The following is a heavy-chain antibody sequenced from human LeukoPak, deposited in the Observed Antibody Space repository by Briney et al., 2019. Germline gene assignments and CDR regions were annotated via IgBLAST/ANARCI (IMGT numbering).Heavy chain of an antibody. J-gene: IGHJ5*02. CDR2: INSDGSTT. V-gene: IGHV3-74*01. D-gene: IGHD4-17*01. CDR1: GFTFSSYW. Sequence: GGSLRLSCAASGFTFSSYWMHWVRQTPGRGLVWVSRINSDGSTTSYADSVKGRFTISRDNAKNTLYLQMSSLRAKDTAVYYCARARDYGDYVNWFDPWGQGTLVTASS. CDR3: ARARDYGDYVNWFDP.